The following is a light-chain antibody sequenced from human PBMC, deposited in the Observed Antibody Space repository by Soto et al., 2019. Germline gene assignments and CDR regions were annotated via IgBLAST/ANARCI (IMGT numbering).Light chain of an antibody. CDR3: QQSYRAVT. CDR1: QSVSSY. J-gene: IGKJ5*01. V-gene: IGKV1-39*01. Sequence: IQMTQSTSSLSASVGDRISITCRASQSVSSYLNWYQQKPGKAPRLLIYAASHLQTGVPSRFRGTGSATHFTLTISSPQPEDFATYYCQQSYRAVTFGQGTRLEIK. CDR2: AAS.